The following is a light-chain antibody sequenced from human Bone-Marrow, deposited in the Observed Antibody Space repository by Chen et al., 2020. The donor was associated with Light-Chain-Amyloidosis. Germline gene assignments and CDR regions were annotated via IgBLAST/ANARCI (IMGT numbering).Light chain of an antibody. Sequence: FMLTQPHPVSEYPGKTVLISCTRSSGSIATNYVQWYQQRPGSSPTTVIYEDDQRPSGVPDRFSGSIDRSSNSASLTISGLKTEDEADYYCQSYQGSSQGVFGGGTKLTVL. J-gene: IGLJ3*02. CDR1: SGSIATNY. CDR3: QSYQGSSQGV. V-gene: IGLV6-57*01. CDR2: EDD.